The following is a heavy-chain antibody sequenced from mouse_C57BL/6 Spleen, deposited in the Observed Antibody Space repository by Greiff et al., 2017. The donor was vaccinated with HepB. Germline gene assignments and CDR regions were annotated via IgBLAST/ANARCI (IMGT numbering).Heavy chain of an antibody. D-gene: IGHD1-1*01. CDR3: ALITTVVARDY. V-gene: IGHV1-50*01. J-gene: IGHJ2*01. CDR2: IDPSDSYT. CDR1: GYTFTSYW. Sequence: QVQLQQPGAELVKPGASVKLSCKASGYTFTSYWMQWVKQRPGQGLEWIGEIDPSDSYTNYNQKFKGKATLTVDTSSSTAYMQLSSLTSEDSAVYYCALITTVVARDYWGQSTTLTVSS.